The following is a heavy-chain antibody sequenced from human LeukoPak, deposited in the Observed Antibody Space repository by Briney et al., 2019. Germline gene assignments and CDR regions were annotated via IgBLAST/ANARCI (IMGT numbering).Heavy chain of an antibody. CDR3: ARPRYCSSTSCPRRYNWFDP. CDR1: GGSFSGYY. V-gene: IGHV4-34*01. CDR2: INHSGST. J-gene: IGHJ5*02. Sequence: SETLSLTCAGYGGSFSGYYWSWIRQPPGKGLEWIGEINHSGSTNYNPCPKSRVTIPVDTSKNQFSLKLSSMTAADTAVYYCARPRYCSSTSCPRRYNWFDPWGQGTLVTVSS. D-gene: IGHD2-2*01.